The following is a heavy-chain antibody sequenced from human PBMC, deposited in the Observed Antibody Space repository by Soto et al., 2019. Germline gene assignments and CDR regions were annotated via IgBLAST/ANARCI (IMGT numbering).Heavy chain of an antibody. J-gene: IGHJ5*02. CDR1: GYTFTRSG. D-gene: IGHD3-10*01. Sequence: ASVKVSCKASGYTFTRSGISWVRQAPGQGLEWMGWISAYNGNTNYAQKLQGRVTMTTDTSTSTAYMELRSLRSDDTAVYYCARGVGSGSYYNQYNWFDPWGQGTLVTVSS. CDR3: ARGVGSGSYYNQYNWFDP. V-gene: IGHV1-18*01. CDR2: ISAYNGNT.